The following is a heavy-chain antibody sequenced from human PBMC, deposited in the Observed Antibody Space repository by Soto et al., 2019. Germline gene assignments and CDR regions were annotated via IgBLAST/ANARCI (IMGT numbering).Heavy chain of an antibody. D-gene: IGHD3-16*02. J-gene: IGHJ3*02. CDR3: ARAPYYDYVWGSYRLDAFDI. CDR1: GGSISSGGYY. CDR2: IYYSGST. Sequence: QVQLQESGPGLVKPSQTLSLTCTVSGGSISSGGYYWSWIRQHPGKGLEWIGYIYYSGSTYYNPSLKSRVTISVDTSKNQFSLKLSSVTAADTAVYYCARAPYYDYVWGSYRLDAFDIWGQGTMVTVSS. V-gene: IGHV4-31*03.